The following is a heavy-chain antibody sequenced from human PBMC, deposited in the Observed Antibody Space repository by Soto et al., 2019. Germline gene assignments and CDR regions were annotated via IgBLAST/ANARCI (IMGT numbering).Heavy chain of an antibody. D-gene: IGHD3-22*01. CDR3: ARDLYYYDSSGYYPNWFDP. V-gene: IGHV4-30-4*01. Sequence: QVQLQESGPGLVKPSQTLSLTCTVSGGSISSGDYYWSWIRQPPGKGLEWIGYIYYSGSTYYNPSLKSRVTISVDTSKIQFSLKLSSVTAADTAVYYCARDLYYYDSSGYYPNWFDPWGQGTLVTVSS. CDR1: GGSISSGDYY. J-gene: IGHJ5*02. CDR2: IYYSGST.